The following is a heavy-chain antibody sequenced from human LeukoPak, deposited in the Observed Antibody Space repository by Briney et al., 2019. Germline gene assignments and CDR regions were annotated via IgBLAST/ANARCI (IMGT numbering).Heavy chain of an antibody. V-gene: IGHV4-34*01. CDR2: INHSGST. CDR3: ARGRDLRRAFDI. D-gene: IGHD1-14*01. Sequence: SETLSLTCAVYGGSFSGYYWSWIRQPPGKGLGWIGEINHSGSTNYNPSLKSRVTISVDTSKNQFSLKLSSVTAADTAVYYCARGRDLRRAFDIWGQGTMVTVSS. J-gene: IGHJ3*02. CDR1: GGSFSGYY.